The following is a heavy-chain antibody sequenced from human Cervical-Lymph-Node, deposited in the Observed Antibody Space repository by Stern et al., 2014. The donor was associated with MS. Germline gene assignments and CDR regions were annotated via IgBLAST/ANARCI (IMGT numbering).Heavy chain of an antibody. Sequence: ESGPTLAKPTQTLTLTCTFSGFSLSTSGVGVGWIRQPPGKALKWLALIYWDDDKRYSPSLESRLTITKDTSKNLVFLTMTNMDPVDTATYYCAHLTTATALDYWGQGTLVTVSS. J-gene: IGHJ4*02. CDR3: AHLTTATALDY. D-gene: IGHD1-1*01. CDR1: GFSLSTSGVG. V-gene: IGHV2-5*02. CDR2: IYWDDDK.